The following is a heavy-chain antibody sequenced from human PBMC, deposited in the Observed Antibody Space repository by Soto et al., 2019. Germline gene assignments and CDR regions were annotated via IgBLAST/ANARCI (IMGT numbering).Heavy chain of an antibody. D-gene: IGHD1-1*01. CDR2: ISSSSSTI. Sequence: PGGSLRLSCAASGFTFSSYSMNWVRQAPGKGPEWVSYISSSSSTIYYADSVKGRFTISRDNAKNSLYLQMNSLRDEDTAIYYCVRGDNWSDEASDYWGQGTLVTVSS. CDR3: VRGDNWSDEASDY. J-gene: IGHJ4*02. V-gene: IGHV3-48*02. CDR1: GFTFSSYS.